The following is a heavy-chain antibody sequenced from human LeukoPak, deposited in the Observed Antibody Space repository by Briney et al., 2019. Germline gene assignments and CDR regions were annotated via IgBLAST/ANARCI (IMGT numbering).Heavy chain of an antibody. CDR3: ATYCSSTSCYEGRFDP. CDR2: ISSSSYI. Sequence: PGGSLRLSCAASGFTFSSYSMNWVRQAPGKGLEWVSSISSSSYIYYADSVKGRFTISRDNAKNSLYLQMNSLRAEDTALYYCATYCSSTSCYEGRFDPWGQGTLVTVSS. V-gene: IGHV3-21*01. D-gene: IGHD2-2*01. J-gene: IGHJ5*02. CDR1: GFTFSSYS.